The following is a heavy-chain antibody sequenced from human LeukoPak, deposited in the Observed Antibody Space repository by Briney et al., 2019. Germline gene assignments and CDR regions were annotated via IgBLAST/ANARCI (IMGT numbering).Heavy chain of an antibody. CDR2: ISGSGGHT. CDR1: GFTFSSYA. CDR3: AKDREDSAMISGVFDL. V-gene: IGHV3-23*01. D-gene: IGHD5-18*01. J-gene: IGHJ2*01. Sequence: TGRSLRLSCAASGFTFSSYAMHWVRQAPGKGLEWVSGISGSGGHTYNADSVEGRFTISRDNSKNTVSLQLSSLRVEDTAVYFCAKDREDSAMISGVFDLWGRGTLVTVSS.